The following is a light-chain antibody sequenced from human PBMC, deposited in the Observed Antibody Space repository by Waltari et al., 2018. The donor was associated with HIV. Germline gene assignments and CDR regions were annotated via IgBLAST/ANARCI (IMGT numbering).Light chain of an antibody. V-gene: IGLV2-14*03. Sequence: QSALTQPASVSGSPGQSITISCTGTSSDVGGYNYVSWYQQHPGKAPKLMIYDVSNRPSGVSNRFVGSKSGNTASLTISGLQAEDEADYYCSSYTSSSTLGVVFGGGTKLTVL. CDR3: SSYTSSSTLGVV. CDR2: DVS. J-gene: IGLJ2*01. CDR1: SSDVGGYNY.